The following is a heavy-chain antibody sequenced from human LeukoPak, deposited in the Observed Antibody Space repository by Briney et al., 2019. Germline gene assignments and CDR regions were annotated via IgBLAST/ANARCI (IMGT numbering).Heavy chain of an antibody. D-gene: IGHD3-22*01. Sequence: WASVKVSCKASGYTFTGYYMHWVRQAPGQGLEWMGRINPNSGGTNYAQKFQGRVTMTTDTSTSTAYMELRSLRSDDTAVYYCARVPSPYYYDSSGYYNYFDYWGQGTLVTVSS. J-gene: IGHJ4*02. V-gene: IGHV1-2*06. CDR2: INPNSGGT. CDR3: ARVPSPYYYDSSGYYNYFDY. CDR1: GYTFTGYY.